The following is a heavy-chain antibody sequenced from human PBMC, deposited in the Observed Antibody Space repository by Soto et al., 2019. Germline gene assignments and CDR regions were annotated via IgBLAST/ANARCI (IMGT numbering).Heavy chain of an antibody. CDR3: AAAVARGWFDP. D-gene: IGHD6-19*01. V-gene: IGHV4-34*02. CDR1: GGSFSGYY. Sequence: QVQLQQWGAGLLKPSETLSLTCAIYGGSFSGYYWSWIRQPPGKGLEWIGEINHSGSTNYNPSLKSRVAMSVDTSKNQFSLKVSSVTAADMAVYYCAAAVARGWFDPWGQGTLVTVSS. J-gene: IGHJ5*02. CDR2: INHSGST.